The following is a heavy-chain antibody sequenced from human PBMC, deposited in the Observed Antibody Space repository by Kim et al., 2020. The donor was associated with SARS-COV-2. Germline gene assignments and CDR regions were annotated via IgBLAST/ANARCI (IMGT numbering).Heavy chain of an antibody. V-gene: IGHV6-1*01. D-gene: IGHD6-6*01. CDR3: ARDFGYSSSSGYFDY. Sequence: SVKSRITINPDTPQDQFSLQLNSVTPEDTAVYYCARDFGYSSSSGYFDYWGQGTLVTVSS. J-gene: IGHJ4*02.